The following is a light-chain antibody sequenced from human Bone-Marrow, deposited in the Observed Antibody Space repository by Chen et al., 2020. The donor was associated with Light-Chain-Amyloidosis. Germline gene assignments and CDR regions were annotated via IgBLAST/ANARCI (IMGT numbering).Light chain of an antibody. V-gene: IGKV2-28*01. CDR2: LGS. Sequence: DIVMTQSPLSLPVTPGEPASISCRSSQSLLHSNGYNYLDWYLQKPGQSPQLLIYLGSNRASGVPDRFSGRGSGKDFTLKVSRGEAEDVGVYYCMQALQTRTFGQGTKVEIK. CDR1: QSLLHSNGYNY. CDR3: MQALQTRT. J-gene: IGKJ1*01.